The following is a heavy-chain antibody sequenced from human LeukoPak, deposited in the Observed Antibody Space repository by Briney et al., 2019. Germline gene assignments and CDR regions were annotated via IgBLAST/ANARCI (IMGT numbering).Heavy chain of an antibody. V-gene: IGHV1-18*01. CDR2: ISAYNGNT. Sequence: ASVKVSCKASGYTFTSYGISWVRQAPGQGLEWMGWISAYNGNTNYAQKLQGRVTMTTDTSTSTAYMELRSLRSDDTAVYYCARAKTEYVDTAMVPLWYWGQGTLVTVSS. CDR1: GYTFTSYG. CDR3: ARAKTEYVDTAMVPLWY. D-gene: IGHD5-18*01. J-gene: IGHJ4*02.